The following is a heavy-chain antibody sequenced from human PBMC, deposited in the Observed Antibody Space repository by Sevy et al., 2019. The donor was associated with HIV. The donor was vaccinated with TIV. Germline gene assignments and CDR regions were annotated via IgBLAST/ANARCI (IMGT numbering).Heavy chain of an antibody. D-gene: IGHD1-1*01. CDR3: ALERLSSNVAEYFQN. Sequence: GGSLRLSCAASGFTFSAFSMHWVRQAPGKGLEWVATISYDGSNYHYADSVKGRFTISRDNSKGSLYLQMNSLRGEDTAVYYCALERLSSNVAEYFQNWGQGTLVTVSS. CDR1: GFTFSAFS. J-gene: IGHJ1*01. CDR2: ISYDGSNY. V-gene: IGHV3-30-3*01.